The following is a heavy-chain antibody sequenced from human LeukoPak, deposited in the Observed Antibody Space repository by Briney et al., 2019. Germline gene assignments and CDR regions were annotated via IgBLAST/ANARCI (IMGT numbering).Heavy chain of an antibody. CDR1: GFIFGNYW. D-gene: IGHD3-16*01. J-gene: IGHJ4*02. V-gene: IGHV3-7*01. CDR3: VRDGGFFRFEY. CDR2: IKEDGSKT. Sequence: PGGSLRLSCAASGFIFGNYWMTWVRQAPGKGLEWLVHIKEDGSKTDYVDSVRGRFTISRDNAKNSLYLQMSNLRDEDTAVYYCVRDGGFFRFEYWGQGTLVSVS.